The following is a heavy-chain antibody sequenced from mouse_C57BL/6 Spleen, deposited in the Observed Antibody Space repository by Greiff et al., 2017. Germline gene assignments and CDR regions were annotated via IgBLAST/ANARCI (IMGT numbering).Heavy chain of an antibody. CDR3: ASHDYGTWFAY. CDR1: GYTFTSYW. D-gene: IGHD1-1*01. J-gene: IGHJ3*01. CDR2: IDPNSGGT. V-gene: IGHV1-72*01. Sequence: VQLQQPGAELVKPGASVQLSCTASGYTFTSYWMHWVKQRPGRGLAWIGRIDPNSGGTKYNEKFKSKATLTVDKPSRTAYMQLSILTSEGSAVFYCASHDYGTWFAYWGQGTLVTVSA.